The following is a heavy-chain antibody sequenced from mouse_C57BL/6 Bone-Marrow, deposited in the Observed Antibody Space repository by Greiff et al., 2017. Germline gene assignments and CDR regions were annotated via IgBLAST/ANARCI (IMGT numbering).Heavy chain of an antibody. J-gene: IGHJ2*01. V-gene: IGHV1-64*01. CDR2: IHPNSGSA. CDR3: ARDGGTGY. D-gene: IGHD3-3*01. CDR1: GYTFTSYW. Sequence: VQLQQPGAELVKPGASVKLSCKASGYTFTSYWMHWVKQRPGQGLEWIGMIHPNSGSANYNEKFKSKATLTVDKSPSTAYMQLSSLTSEDSAVYYCARDGGTGYWGQGTTLTVSS.